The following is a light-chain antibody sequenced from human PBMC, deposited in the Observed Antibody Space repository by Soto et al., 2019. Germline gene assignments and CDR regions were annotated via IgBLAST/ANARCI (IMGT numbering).Light chain of an antibody. V-gene: IGLV2-14*01. CDR2: DVN. CDR1: SSDVGGYDY. Sequence: LTPPASVSGSPLQSITISCSGTSSDVGGYDYVSWYQQLPGKAPKLLIYDVNNRPSGVSHRFSGSKSGNTASLTISGLQAEDEADYYCSSYTGSSTFVFGTGTKVTVL. CDR3: SSYTGSSTFV. J-gene: IGLJ1*01.